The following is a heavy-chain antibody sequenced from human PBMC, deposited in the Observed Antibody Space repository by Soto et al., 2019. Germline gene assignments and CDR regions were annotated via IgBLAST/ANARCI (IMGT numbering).Heavy chain of an antibody. V-gene: IGHV1-69*02. CDR2: IIPILGIA. CDR3: ASGIAAAGPPHDAFDI. D-gene: IGHD6-13*01. J-gene: IGHJ3*02. CDR1: GYTLTELS. Sequence: GASVKVSCKVSGYTLTELSMHWVRQAPGKGLEWMGRIIPILGIANYAQKFQGRVTITADKSTSTAYMELSSLRSEDTAVYYCASGIAAAGPPHDAFDIWGQGTMVTVSS.